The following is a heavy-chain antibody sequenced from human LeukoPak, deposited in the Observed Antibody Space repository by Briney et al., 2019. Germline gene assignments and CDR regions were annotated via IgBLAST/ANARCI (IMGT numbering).Heavy chain of an antibody. CDR2: INPNSGGT. CDR1: GYTFTGYY. D-gene: IGHD2-2*01. Sequence: ASVKVSCKASGYTFTGYYMHWVRQAPGQGLEWMAWINPNSGGTYYAQNFHDRITMNRGTSISTAYMELSRLRSDDTAIYYCARANALYCSSTSCLFDYWGQGTLVTVSS. J-gene: IGHJ4*02. CDR3: ARANALYCSSTSCLFDY. V-gene: IGHV1-2*02.